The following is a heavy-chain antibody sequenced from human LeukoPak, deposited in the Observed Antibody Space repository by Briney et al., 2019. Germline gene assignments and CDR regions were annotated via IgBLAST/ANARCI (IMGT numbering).Heavy chain of an antibody. CDR1: GYGFTSYW. Sequence: GVSRQFSCHGSGYGFTSYWTGWVRPVPGQGLEWMGIIYSGDYDTRYSPSFQGQVTISADKSISTAYLHWSSLKASDAAMYYCARGNVHFDYWGQGTLVTVSS. CDR2: IYSGDYDT. J-gene: IGHJ4*02. CDR3: ARGNVHFDY. V-gene: IGHV5-51*01. D-gene: IGHD1-1*01.